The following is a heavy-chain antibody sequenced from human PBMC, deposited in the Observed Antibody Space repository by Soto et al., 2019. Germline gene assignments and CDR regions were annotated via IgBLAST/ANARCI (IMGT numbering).Heavy chain of an antibody. CDR2: ISSSSSYI. J-gene: IGHJ6*02. CDR3: AREPHDYSNHQYGMDV. D-gene: IGHD4-4*01. Sequence: EVQLVESGGGLVKPGGSLRLSCAASGFTFSSYSMNWVRQAPGKGLEWVSSISSSSSYIYYTDSVKGRFTISRDNAKNSLYLQMNSLRAEDTAVYYCAREPHDYSNHQYGMDVWGQGTTVTVSS. V-gene: IGHV3-21*01. CDR1: GFTFSSYS.